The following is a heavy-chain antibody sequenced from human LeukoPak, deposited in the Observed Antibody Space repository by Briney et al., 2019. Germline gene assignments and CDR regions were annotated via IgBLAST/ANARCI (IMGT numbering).Heavy chain of an antibody. V-gene: IGHV3-30*02. D-gene: IGHD3-10*01. Sequence: GGSLRLSCAASGFTFSSYGMHWVRQAPGKGLEWVAFIRYDGSNKYYADSVKGRFTISRDNSKNTLYLQMNSLRAEDTAVYYCARVTYGSGTYGAFDYWGQGTLVTVSS. CDR2: IRYDGSNK. CDR1: GFTFSSYG. J-gene: IGHJ4*02. CDR3: ARVTYGSGTYGAFDY.